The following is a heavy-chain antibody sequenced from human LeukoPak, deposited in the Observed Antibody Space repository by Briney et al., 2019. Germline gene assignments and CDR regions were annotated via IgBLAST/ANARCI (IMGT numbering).Heavy chain of an antibody. J-gene: IGHJ3*02. CDR1: GFKFDAYP. CDR3: AKGKINHDGAFDI. V-gene: IGHV3-23*01. Sequence: GGSLKLSCAASGFKFDAYPMSWVRHAPGKGLEWVSSISDSGGSTHYAESVRGRFSLSRDNFEKTLHLQMNRLRAEDTAVYYCAKGKINHDGAFDIWGQGTRVIVAS. CDR2: ISDSGGST. D-gene: IGHD3-16*01.